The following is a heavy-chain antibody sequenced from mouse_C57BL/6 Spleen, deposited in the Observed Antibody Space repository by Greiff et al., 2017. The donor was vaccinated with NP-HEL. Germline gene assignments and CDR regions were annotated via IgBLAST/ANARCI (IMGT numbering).Heavy chain of an antibody. J-gene: IGHJ2*01. CDR1: GYTFTSYW. CDR2: IYPSDSET. D-gene: IGHD1-1*01. CDR3: ARGGNYYGSSPFDY. V-gene: IGHV1-61*01. Sequence: QVQLQQPGAELVRPGSSVKLSCKASGYTFTSYWMDWVKQRPGQGLEWIGNIYPSDSETHYNQKFKDKATLTVDKSSSTAYMQLSSLTSEDSAVYYCARGGNYYGSSPFDYWGQGTTLTVSS.